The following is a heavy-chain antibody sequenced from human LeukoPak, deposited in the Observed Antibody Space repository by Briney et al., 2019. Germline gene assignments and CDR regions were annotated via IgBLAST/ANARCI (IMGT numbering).Heavy chain of an antibody. J-gene: IGHJ4*02. CDR2: IYHSGST. D-gene: IGHD2-2*02. V-gene: IGHV4-38-2*02. CDR3: ARERVVPAAIQQGYFDY. Sequence: SETLSLTCAVSGYSISSGYYWGWIRQPPGKGLEWIGSIYHSGSTYYNPSLKSRVTMSVDTSKNQFSLKLSSVTAADTAVYYCARERVVPAAIQQGYFDYWGQGTLVTVSS. CDR1: GYSISSGYY.